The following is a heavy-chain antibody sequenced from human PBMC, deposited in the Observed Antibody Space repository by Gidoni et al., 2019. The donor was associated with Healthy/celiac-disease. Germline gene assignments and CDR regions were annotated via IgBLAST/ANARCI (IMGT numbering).Heavy chain of an antibody. J-gene: IGHJ4*02. D-gene: IGHD1-1*01. Sequence: QVQLVQYGAEVKKPGASVKVSCKASGYTFTSYDINWVRQASGQGLEWMGWMNPNNDNTDYAQKFQGRVTMTGNTSISTSYMELSSLRSEDTAVYYCARGLDFPDDYWGQGTLVTVSS. V-gene: IGHV1-8*01. CDR1: GYTFTSYD. CDR3: ARGLDFPDDY. CDR2: MNPNNDNT.